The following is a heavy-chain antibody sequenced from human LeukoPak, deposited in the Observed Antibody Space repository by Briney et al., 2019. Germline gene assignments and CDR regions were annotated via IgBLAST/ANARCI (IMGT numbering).Heavy chain of an antibody. CDR1: GFTFSSYS. D-gene: IGHD3-3*01. Sequence: GGSLRLSCAASGFTFSSYSMNWVRQAPGKGLEWVSSTSSSSSYIYYADSVKGRFTISRDNAKNSLYLQMNSLRAEDTAVYYCARDRRAIFGVVTNDYWGQGTLVTVSS. CDR2: TSSSSSYI. J-gene: IGHJ4*02. V-gene: IGHV3-21*01. CDR3: ARDRRAIFGVVTNDY.